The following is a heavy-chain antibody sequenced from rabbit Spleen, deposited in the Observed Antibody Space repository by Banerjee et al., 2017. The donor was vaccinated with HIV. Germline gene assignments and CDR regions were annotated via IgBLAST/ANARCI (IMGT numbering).Heavy chain of an antibody. V-gene: IGHV1S45*01. J-gene: IGHJ4*01. Sequence: QQQLVESGGGLVQPEGSLTLTCTTSGFTISSSYDMCWVRQAPGKGLEWIACIDAGNGNTCYASWVNGRFTISKTSSTTVTLQMTRLTAADTATYFCARDPADGNDNKLWGPGTLVTVS. CDR3: ARDPADGNDNKL. CDR2: IDAGNGNT. D-gene: IGHD6-1*01. CDR1: GFTISSSYD.